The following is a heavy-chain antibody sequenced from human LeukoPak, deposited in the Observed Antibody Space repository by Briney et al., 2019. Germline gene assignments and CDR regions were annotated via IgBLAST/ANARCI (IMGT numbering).Heavy chain of an antibody. CDR1: GFTFSDYY. Sequence: GGSLRLSCAASGFTFSDYYMTWIRQAPGKGLEWISYISSDGTIIYYADSVKGRFTISRDNAKNSLYLQMNSLRAEDTAVYYCARDWTTWFSSVMGATDFDYWGQGTLVTVSS. V-gene: IGHV3-11*04. CDR3: ARDWTTWFSSVMGATDFDY. D-gene: IGHD1-26*01. J-gene: IGHJ4*02. CDR2: ISSDGTII.